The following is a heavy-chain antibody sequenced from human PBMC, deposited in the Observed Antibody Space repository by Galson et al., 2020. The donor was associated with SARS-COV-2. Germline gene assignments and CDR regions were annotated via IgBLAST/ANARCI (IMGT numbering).Heavy chain of an antibody. CDR1: GGSISSYY. CDR3: ARAWAYYYDSSGYYWYYGMDV. V-gene: IGHV4-4*07. Sequence: PSETLSLTCTVSGGSISSYYWSWIRQPAGKGLEWIGRIYTSGSTNYKPSLKSRVTMSVDTSKNQFSLKLSSVTAADTAVYYCARAWAYYYDSSGYYWYYGMDVWGQGTTVTVSS. D-gene: IGHD3-22*01. CDR2: IYTSGST. J-gene: IGHJ6*02.